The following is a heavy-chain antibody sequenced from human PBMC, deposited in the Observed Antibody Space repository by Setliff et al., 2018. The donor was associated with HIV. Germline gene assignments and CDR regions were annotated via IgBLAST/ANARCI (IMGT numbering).Heavy chain of an antibody. Sequence: PGGSLRLSCAASGFTFSDHCMDWVRQAPGKGLEWVGRSRNKANSYTTEYAASVKGRFTISRDDSRTSPYLQMNSLKTEDTAVYYCTRRQWDYGSYYYMDVWGKGTTVTVSS. D-gene: IGHD3-10*01. CDR1: GFTFSDHC. J-gene: IGHJ6*03. CDR2: SRNKANSYTT. CDR3: TRRQWDYGSYYYMDV. V-gene: IGHV3-72*01.